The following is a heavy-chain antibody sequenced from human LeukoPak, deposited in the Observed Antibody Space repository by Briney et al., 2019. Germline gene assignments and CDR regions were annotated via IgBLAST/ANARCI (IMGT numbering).Heavy chain of an antibody. V-gene: IGHV1-18*01. D-gene: IGHD3-10*01. CDR2: ISAYNGNT. CDR1: GYTFTSYG. CDR3: ARVLWFGELLYPLDAFDI. Sequence: ASVKVSCKASGYTFTSYGISWVRQAPGQGLEWMGWISAYNGNTNYAQKLQGRVTMTTDTSTSTAYMELRSLRSDDTSVYYCARVLWFGELLYPLDAFDIWGQGTMVTVSS. J-gene: IGHJ3*02.